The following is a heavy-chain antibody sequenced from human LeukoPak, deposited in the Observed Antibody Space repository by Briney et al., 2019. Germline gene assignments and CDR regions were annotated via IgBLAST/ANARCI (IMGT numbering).Heavy chain of an antibody. CDR1: GFTFSNYA. J-gene: IGHJ4*02. Sequence: GGSLRLSCAASGFTFSNYAMSWVRHVPGKGLEWVSAIGSSGGSTYYADSVKGQFTISRDNSKNTLYLQMNSLRAEDTAVYYCARGFRYYLDYWGQGTLVTDSS. CDR2: IGSSGGST. V-gene: IGHV3-23*01. CDR3: ARGFRYYLDY.